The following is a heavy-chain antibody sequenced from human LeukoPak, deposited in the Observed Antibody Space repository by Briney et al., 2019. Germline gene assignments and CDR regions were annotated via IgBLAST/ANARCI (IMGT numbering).Heavy chain of an antibody. D-gene: IGHD3-10*01. CDR3: AKLKRVGIAPFDD. V-gene: IGHV3-23*01. CDR1: GFTFSHFA. J-gene: IGHJ4*02. CDR2: ISGSGNKT. Sequence: PGGSLRLSCAACGFTFSHFAMSWVRQAPGKGLHWVSTISGSGNKTYDADSVKGRFTISRDNSKNTLYLQMTGLRAEDTAVYYCAKLKRVGIAPFDDWGQGTLVTVSS.